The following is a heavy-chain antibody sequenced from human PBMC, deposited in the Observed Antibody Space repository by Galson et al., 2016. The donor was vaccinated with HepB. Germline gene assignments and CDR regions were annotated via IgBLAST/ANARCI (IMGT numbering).Heavy chain of an antibody. D-gene: IGHD3-22*01. V-gene: IGHV3-53*01. CDR3: ARSAYQYDSRGYYYGEEWFDP. CDR2: IYSGGST. J-gene: IGHJ5*02. CDR1: GFTVSSNY. Sequence: SLRLSCAASGFTVSSNYMSWVRQAPGKGLEWVSVIYSGGSTYYADSVKGRFTISRDTSKNTLYLQMNSLRAADTAVYYCARSAYQYDSRGYYYGEEWFDPWGQGTLVTVSS.